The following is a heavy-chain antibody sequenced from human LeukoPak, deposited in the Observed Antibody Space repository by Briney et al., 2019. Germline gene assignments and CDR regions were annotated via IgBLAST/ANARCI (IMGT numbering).Heavy chain of an antibody. J-gene: IGHJ3*02. CDR1: GFTFSSYW. D-gene: IGHD6-19*01. CDR3: ARDNQWPYEEAFDI. Sequence: GGSLRLSCAPSGFTFSSYWMSWVRQAPGKGLEWVANIKQDGSEKYYVDSVKGRFTISRDNAKNSLYLQMNSLRAEDTAVYYCARDNQWPYEEAFDIWGQGTMVTVSS. V-gene: IGHV3-7*01. CDR2: IKQDGSEK.